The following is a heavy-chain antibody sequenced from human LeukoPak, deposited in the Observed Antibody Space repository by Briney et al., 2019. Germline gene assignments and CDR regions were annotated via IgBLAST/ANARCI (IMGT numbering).Heavy chain of an antibody. CDR2: IRYDGSNK. J-gene: IGHJ3*02. CDR1: GFTFSSYG. Sequence: GGSLRLSCAASGFTFSSYGMHWVRQAPGKGLEWVAFIRYDGSNKYYADSVKGRFTISRDNSKNTLYLQMNSLRAEDTAVYYCAKDHKATYCSSTSCYLDAFDIWGQGTMVTVSS. D-gene: IGHD2-2*01. V-gene: IGHV3-30*02. CDR3: AKDHKATYCSSTSCYLDAFDI.